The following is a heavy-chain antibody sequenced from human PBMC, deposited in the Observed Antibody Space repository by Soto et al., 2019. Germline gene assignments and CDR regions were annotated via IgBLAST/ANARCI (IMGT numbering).Heavy chain of an antibody. J-gene: IGHJ4*02. Sequence: PSETLSLTCTVSGGSISSGGYYWSWIRQHPGKGLEWIGYIYYSGSTYYNPSLKSRVTISVDTSKNQFSLKLSSVTAADTAVYYCARVVELRDYYDSSGYYDYWGQGTLVTVSS. CDR1: GGSISSGGYY. V-gene: IGHV4-31*03. CDR2: IYYSGST. CDR3: ARVVELRDYYDSSGYYDY. D-gene: IGHD3-22*01.